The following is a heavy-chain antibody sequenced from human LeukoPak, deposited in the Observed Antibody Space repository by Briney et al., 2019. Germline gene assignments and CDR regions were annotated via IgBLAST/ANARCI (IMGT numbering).Heavy chain of an antibody. CDR2: INKDGSEK. J-gene: IGHJ2*01. Sequence: GGSLRLSCAASGVTFSSYWMSWVRQAPGKGLEWVADINKDGSEKYYVDSVKGRFTISRDNAKNSLYLQMNSLRAEDTAVYYCASYPRWYFDLWGRGTLVTVSS. CDR3: ASYPRWYFDL. CDR1: GVTFSSYW. V-gene: IGHV3-7*01.